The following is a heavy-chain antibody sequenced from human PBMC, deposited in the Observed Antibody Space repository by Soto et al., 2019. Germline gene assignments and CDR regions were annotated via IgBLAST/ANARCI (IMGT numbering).Heavy chain of an antibody. V-gene: IGHV1-24*01. D-gene: IGHD1-26*01. CDR1: GYTLTELS. J-gene: IGHJ4*02. CDR2: FDPEDGET. CDR3: RVSLLKSSALFDY. Sequence: ASVKVSCKVSGYTLTELSMHWVRQAPGKGLEWMGGFDPEDGETIYAQKFQGRVTMTEDTSTDTAYMELSSLRSEDTAVYYCRVSLLKSSALFDYWGQGTLVTVSS.